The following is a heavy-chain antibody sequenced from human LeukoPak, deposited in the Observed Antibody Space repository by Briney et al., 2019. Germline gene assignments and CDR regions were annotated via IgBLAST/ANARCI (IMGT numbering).Heavy chain of an antibody. J-gene: IGHJ4*02. D-gene: IGHD6-19*01. CDR1: GYTFTGYY. Sequence: GASVKVSCKASGYTFTGYYMHWVRRAPGQGLEWMGWINPNNGGTNFAQKFQGRVTMTRDTSISTAYMELSRLRSDDTAVYYCARAIAVDAFDYWGQGTLVTVSS. CDR2: INPNNGGT. V-gene: IGHV1-2*02. CDR3: ARAIAVDAFDY.